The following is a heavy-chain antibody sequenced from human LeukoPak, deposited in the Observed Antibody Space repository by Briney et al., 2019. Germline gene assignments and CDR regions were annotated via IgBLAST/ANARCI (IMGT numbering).Heavy chain of an antibody. CDR1: GYSFTSYW. CDR3: ARLSHSGSYSDDAFDI. J-gene: IGHJ3*02. CDR2: IYPGDSDT. Sequence: GESLKISCKGSGYSFTSYWIGWVRQMPGKGLEWMGIIYPGDSDTRYSPSFQGQVTISADKSISTAYLQWSSLKASDTAMYYCARLSHSGSYSDDAFDIWGQGTMVTVSS. D-gene: IGHD1-26*01. V-gene: IGHV5-51*01.